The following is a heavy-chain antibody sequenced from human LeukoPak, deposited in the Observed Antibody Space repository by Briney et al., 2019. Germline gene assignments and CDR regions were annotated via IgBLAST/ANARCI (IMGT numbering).Heavy chain of an antibody. CDR3: AIIPRAAAGPSARSPFHY. V-gene: IGHV3-7*01. D-gene: IGHD6-13*01. CDR2: IKQDGSDK. Sequence: GGSLRLSCEVSGFTFSSYWMNWVRQAPGKGLEWVANIKQDGSDKYYVDSVKGRFSISRDNAKNSLYLQMNSLRAEDTAVYYCAIIPRAAAGPSARSPFHYWGQGTLVTVSS. CDR1: GFTFSSYW. J-gene: IGHJ4*02.